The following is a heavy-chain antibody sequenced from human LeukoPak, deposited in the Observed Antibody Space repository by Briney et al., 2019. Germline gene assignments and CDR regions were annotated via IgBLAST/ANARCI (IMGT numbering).Heavy chain of an antibody. D-gene: IGHD3-22*01. V-gene: IGHV4-4*07. CDR2: IYTSGST. CDR1: GDSISSYY. J-gene: IGHJ5*02. Sequence: SETLSLTRTVSGDSISSYYWSWIRQPAGKGLEWIGCIYTSGSTNYNPSLESRVTMSVDTSKNQFSLKLSSVTAADTAVYYCARGPFDSSGYYYENWFDPWGQGTLVTVSS. CDR3: ARGPFDSSGYYYENWFDP.